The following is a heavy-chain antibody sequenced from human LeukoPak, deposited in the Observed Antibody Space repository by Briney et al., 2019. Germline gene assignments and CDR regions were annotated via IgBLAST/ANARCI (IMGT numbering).Heavy chain of an antibody. CDR3: ARGRDGYNSFDY. J-gene: IGHJ4*02. CDR1: GGSFSGYY. V-gene: IGHV4-38-2*01. Sequence: SETLSLTCAVYGGSFSGYYWGWLRQPPGKGLEWIGSIYHSGSTYYNPSLKSRVTISVDTSKNQFSLKLSSVTAADTAVYYCARGRDGYNSFDYWGRGTLVTVSS. CDR2: IYHSGST. D-gene: IGHD5-24*01.